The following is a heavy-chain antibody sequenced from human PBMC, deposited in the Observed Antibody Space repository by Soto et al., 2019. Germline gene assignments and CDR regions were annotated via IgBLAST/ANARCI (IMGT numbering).Heavy chain of an antibody. CDR1: GYSFTSDW. J-gene: IGHJ6*03. D-gene: IGHD5-18*01. CDR3: ARHGVDTALVTSGYYYYYMDV. Sequence: GESLKISCKGSGYSFTSDWIGWVRQMPVKGLEWMGIIYPGDSDTRYSPSFQGQVTISADKSISTAYLQWSSLKASDTAMYYCARHGVDTALVTSGYYYYYMDVWGKGTTVTVSS. V-gene: IGHV5-51*01. CDR2: IYPGDSDT.